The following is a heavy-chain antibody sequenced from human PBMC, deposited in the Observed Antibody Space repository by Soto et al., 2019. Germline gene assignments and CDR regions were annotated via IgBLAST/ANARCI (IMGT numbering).Heavy chain of an antibody. CDR3: AKKGLGSLTSSGNSGDCHSAFDS. D-gene: IGHD2-21*02. CDR1: GFTFSNYA. V-gene: IGHV3-23*01. Sequence: EVQLLESGGGLVQPGGSLRLSCAASGFTFSNYAMTWVRQAPGKGLEWVSTISGGGDGTFYADSVKGRFTISRDNSRNTWYWKMNGLRAEDRAVYYCAKKGLGSLTSSGNSGDCHSAFDSWGQGTMVNVSS. CDR2: ISGGGDGT. J-gene: IGHJ3*02.